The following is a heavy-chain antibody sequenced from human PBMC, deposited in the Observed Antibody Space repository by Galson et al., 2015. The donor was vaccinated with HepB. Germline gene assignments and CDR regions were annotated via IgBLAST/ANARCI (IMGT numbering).Heavy chain of an antibody. J-gene: IGHJ4*02. CDR2: ISYDGSNK. CDR3: AKDRGPDYDIMTGPPDY. CDR1: GFTFSSYG. Sequence: SLRLSCAASGFTFSSYGMHWVRQAPGKGLEWVAVISYDGSNKYYADSVKGRFTISRDNSKNTLYLQMNSLRAEDTAVYYCAKDRGPDYDIMTGPPDYWGQGTLVTVSS. D-gene: IGHD3-9*01. V-gene: IGHV3-30*18.